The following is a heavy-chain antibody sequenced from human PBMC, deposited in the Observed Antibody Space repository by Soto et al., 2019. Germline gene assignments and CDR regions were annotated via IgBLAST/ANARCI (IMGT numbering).Heavy chain of an antibody. CDR2: IIPIFGTT. CDR3: ARGLYCGGGCYSHFDY. J-gene: IGHJ4*02. Sequence: VQLVQSGAEVKKPGSSVKVSCKASGGTFSNYPFIWVRQAPGQGLDWMGGIIPIFGTTAYGQRFQGRVTIPADESTNTAYMELSSLRSDDTAVYYCARGLYCGGGCYSHFDYWGQGTLVTVSS. V-gene: IGHV1-69*01. D-gene: IGHD2-21*02. CDR1: GGTFSNYP.